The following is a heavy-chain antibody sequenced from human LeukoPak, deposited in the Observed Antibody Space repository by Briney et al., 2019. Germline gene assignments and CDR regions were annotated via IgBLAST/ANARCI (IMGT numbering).Heavy chain of an antibody. CDR3: ARDHGYCSSTSCYPYY. Sequence: SVKVSCKASGGTFSSYAIIWVRQAPGQGLEWMGGIIPIFGTANYAQKFQGRVTITTDESTSTAYMELSSLRSEDTAVYYCARDHGYCSSTSCYPYYWGQGTLVTVSS. D-gene: IGHD2-2*01. CDR2: IIPIFGTA. J-gene: IGHJ4*02. V-gene: IGHV1-69*05. CDR1: GGTFSSYA.